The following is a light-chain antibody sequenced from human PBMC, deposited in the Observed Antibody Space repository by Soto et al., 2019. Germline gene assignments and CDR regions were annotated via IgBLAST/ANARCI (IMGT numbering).Light chain of an antibody. J-gene: IGKJ5*01. CDR2: GAS. V-gene: IGKV3-15*01. CDR3: QHYNNWPPST. Sequence: EIVMTQSPATLSVSPGERATLSCRASQSVSSNLAWYQQKPGQAPRLLIYGASTRATGIPARFRCSGSGTEFTLTISSLQSEDFAVYYCQHYNNWPPSTFGQGTRLEIK. CDR1: QSVSSN.